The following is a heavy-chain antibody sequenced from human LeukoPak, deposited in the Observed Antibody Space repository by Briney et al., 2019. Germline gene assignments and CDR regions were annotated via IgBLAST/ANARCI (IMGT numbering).Heavy chain of an antibody. CDR2: ISAYNGNT. Sequence: ASVKVSCKASGYTFTSYGISWVRQAPGQGLEGRGWISAYNGNTNYAQKLQGRVTITTDTSTRTAYMELRSLRSDDTAVYYCARLYGNNWFDPWGQGILVTVSS. CDR3: ARLYGNNWFDP. D-gene: IGHD4-17*01. CDR1: GYTFTSYG. V-gene: IGHV1-18*04. J-gene: IGHJ5*02.